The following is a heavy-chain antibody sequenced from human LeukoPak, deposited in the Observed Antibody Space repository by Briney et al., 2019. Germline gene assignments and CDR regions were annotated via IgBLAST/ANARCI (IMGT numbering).Heavy chain of an antibody. CDR3: ARNDFRGYGDYDY. J-gene: IGHJ4*02. D-gene: IGHD5-12*01. V-gene: IGHV3-74*01. CDR2: INSDGSST. CDR1: GFTFSSYW. Sequence: GGSLRLSCAASGFTFSSYWMHWVRQAPGKGLVWVSRINSDGSSTSYADSVRGRFSISRDNAKNTLYLQMNSLRAEDTAVYYCARNDFRGYGDYDYWGQGTLVTVSS.